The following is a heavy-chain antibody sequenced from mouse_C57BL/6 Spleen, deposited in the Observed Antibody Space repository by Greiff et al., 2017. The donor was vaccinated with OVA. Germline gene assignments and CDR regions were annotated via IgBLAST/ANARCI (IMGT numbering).Heavy chain of an antibody. V-gene: IGHV1-62-2*01. J-gene: IGHJ4*01. Sequence: QVQLKQSGAELVKPGASVKLSCKASGYTFTEYTIHWVKQRSGQGLEWIGWFYPGSGSIKYNEKFKDKATLTADKSSSTVYMELSRLTSEDSAVYFCARHPHYYGSDYYYAMDYWGQGTSVTVSS. CDR2: FYPGSGSI. CDR3: ARHPHYYGSDYYYAMDY. D-gene: IGHD1-1*01. CDR1: GYTFTEYT.